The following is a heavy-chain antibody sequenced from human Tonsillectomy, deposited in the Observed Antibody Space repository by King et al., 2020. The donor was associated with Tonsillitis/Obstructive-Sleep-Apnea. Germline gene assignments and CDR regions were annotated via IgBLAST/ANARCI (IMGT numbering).Heavy chain of an antibody. CDR3: AALEGIMFFGVGHDAFDI. CDR1: GGSNSSYY. Sequence: VQLQESGTGLVKPSETLSLTCTVSGGSNSSYYWSWIRQPPGKGLEWMGYIYYRGSTNYNPSLKSRVTISVDTSKNQFSLKLSSVTAADTAGYYCAALEGIMFFGVGHDAFDIWGQGTMVTVSS. V-gene: IGHV4-59*13. J-gene: IGHJ3*02. CDR2: IYYRGST. D-gene: IGHD3-3*01.